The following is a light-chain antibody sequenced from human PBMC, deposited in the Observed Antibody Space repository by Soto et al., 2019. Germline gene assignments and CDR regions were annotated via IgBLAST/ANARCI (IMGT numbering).Light chain of an antibody. CDR2: EVT. CDR1: SSDVGGYNY. CDR3: SSYAASNNFYFV. J-gene: IGLJ3*02. V-gene: IGLV2-8*01. Sequence: QSALTQPPSASGSPGQSVTISCTGTSSDVGGYNYVSWYQQYPGRAPKLMIYEVTKRPSGVPDRFSGSKSGNTASLTVSGLQAEDDAAYYCSSYAASNNFYFVFGGGTKLTVL.